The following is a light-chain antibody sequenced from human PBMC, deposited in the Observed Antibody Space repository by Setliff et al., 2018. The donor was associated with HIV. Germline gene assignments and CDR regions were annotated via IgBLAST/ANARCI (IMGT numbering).Light chain of an antibody. J-gene: IGKJ1*01. V-gene: IGKV3-20*01. CDR2: GAS. CDR3: QQFGTSPWT. CDR1: QRVYGTY. Sequence: EIVLRQSPGTLALSPGEEATLSCRASQRVYGTYLAWYQQKPGQAPRLLLHGASNRAIGIADRFSGSGSGTDFTLTISRLEPEDSAVYYCQQFGTSPWTFGQGTKVDIK.